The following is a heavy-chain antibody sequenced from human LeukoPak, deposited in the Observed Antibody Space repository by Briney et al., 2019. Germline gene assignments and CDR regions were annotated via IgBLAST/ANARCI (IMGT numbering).Heavy chain of an antibody. CDR2: TSSRSTYI. CDR3: ARHVGISF. D-gene: IGHD7-27*01. CDR1: AFTFSSYS. Sequence: GGSLRLSCVGSAFTFSSYSVNWVRQAPGKGLEWVSSTSSRSTYIYYADSVKGRFTVSRDNAKNSLFLQMNSLRAEDTAMYFCARHVGISFWGQGTLVTVSS. V-gene: IGHV3-21*01. J-gene: IGHJ4*02.